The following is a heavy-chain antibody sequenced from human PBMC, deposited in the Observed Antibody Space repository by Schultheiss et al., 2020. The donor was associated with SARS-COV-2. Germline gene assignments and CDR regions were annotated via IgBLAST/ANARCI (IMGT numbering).Heavy chain of an antibody. CDR2: IYTSGST. V-gene: IGHV4-61*02. J-gene: IGHJ5*02. CDR1: GGSISSGSYY. CDR3: ARGTFGGAALFDP. D-gene: IGHD3-16*01. Sequence: SETLSLTCTVSGGSISSGSYYWSWIRQPAGKGLEWIGRIYTSGSTNYNPSLKSRVTISVDTSKNQFSLKLSSVTAADTAVYYCARGTFGGAALFDPWGQGTLVTVSS.